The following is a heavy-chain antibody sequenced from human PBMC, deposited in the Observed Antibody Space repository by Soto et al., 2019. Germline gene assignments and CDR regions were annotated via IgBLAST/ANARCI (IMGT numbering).Heavy chain of an antibody. CDR3: ATSLGGLYFDS. V-gene: IGHV4-31*03. J-gene: IGHJ4*02. CDR2: MYYSGTT. D-gene: IGHD5-12*01. Sequence: QVQLRESGPGLVKPSQTLSLTCTVSGTSNTSATYFWTWIRQHPGHGLEWIGYMYYSGTTYYNPSLKSXXTXSXGTSRNQFSLRLDSVTAADTAVYYCATSLGGLYFDSWGQGTLVTVSS. CDR1: GTSNTSATYF.